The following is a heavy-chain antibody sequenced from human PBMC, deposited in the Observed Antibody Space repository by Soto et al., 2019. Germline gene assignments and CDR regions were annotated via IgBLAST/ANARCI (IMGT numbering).Heavy chain of an antibody. CDR3: ARGGDCSKTSCYWARLYYGLDV. CDR1: GFTFSSYD. CDR2: IGTAGDT. D-gene: IGHD2-2*01. V-gene: IGHV3-13*01. Sequence: GGSLRLSCAASGFTFSSYDMHWVRQATGKGLEWASAIGTAGDTYYSGSVKGRFSVSRENVKNSLYLQMNSLRAGDTAVYYCARGGDCSKTSCYWARLYYGLDVWGQGTTVTVSS. J-gene: IGHJ6*02.